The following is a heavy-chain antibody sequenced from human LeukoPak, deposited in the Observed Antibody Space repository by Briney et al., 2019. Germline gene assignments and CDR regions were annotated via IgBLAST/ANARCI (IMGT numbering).Heavy chain of an antibody. CDR3: ARVRGITMVRGVINPYYFDY. CDR1: GFTVSSNY. Sequence: GGSLRLSCAASGFTVSSNYMSRVRQAPGKGLEWVSVIYSGGSTYYADSVKGRFTISSDNSKNTLYLQMNSLRAEDTAVYYCARVRGITMVRGVINPYYFDYWGQGTLVTVSS. J-gene: IGHJ4*02. V-gene: IGHV3-53*01. D-gene: IGHD3-10*01. CDR2: IYSGGST.